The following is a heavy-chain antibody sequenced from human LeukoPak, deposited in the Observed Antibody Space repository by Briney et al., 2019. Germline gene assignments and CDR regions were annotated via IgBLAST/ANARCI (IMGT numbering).Heavy chain of an antibody. CDR1: GFSFSSYG. J-gene: IGHJ6*01. Sequence: PGGSLRLSCAASGFSFSSYGMHWVRQAPGKGLEWVAVIWYDGSKKYYADSVKGRFIISRDNSRNTLYLQMNSLRVEDTTVYYCARASIPLAESYYHRYGLDVWGQWATVSVFS. CDR3: ARASIPLAESYYHRYGLDV. V-gene: IGHV3-33*01. CDR2: IWYDGSKK. D-gene: IGHD3-10*01.